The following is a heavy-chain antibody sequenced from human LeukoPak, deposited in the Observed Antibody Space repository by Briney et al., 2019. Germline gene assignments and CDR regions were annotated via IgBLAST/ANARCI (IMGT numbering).Heavy chain of an antibody. V-gene: IGHV3-33*06. CDR1: GFTFSSYG. D-gene: IGHD3-10*01. CDR2: IWYDGSNK. J-gene: IGHJ3*02. CDR3: AKGAITMVRGVNDAFDI. Sequence: GGSLRLSCAASGFTFSSYGMHWVRQAPGKGLVWVAVIWYDGSNKYYADSVKGRFTISRDNSKNTLYLQMNSLRAEDTAVYYCAKGAITMVRGVNDAFDIWGQGTMVTVSS.